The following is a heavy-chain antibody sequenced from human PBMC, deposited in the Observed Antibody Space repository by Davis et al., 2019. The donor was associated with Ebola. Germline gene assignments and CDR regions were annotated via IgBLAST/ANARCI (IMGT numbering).Heavy chain of an antibody. CDR2: INHDGSET. D-gene: IGHD6-13*01. V-gene: IGHV3-7*01. CDR3: ATGAAAGNKYYFDF. Sequence: GGSLRLSCAVSGLTFNWMSWVRQAPGKGLEVVANINHDGSETYFVDSVRGRFTVSRDNAKNSLFLQMNRLTAEDTALYYCATGAAAGNKYYFDFWGQGTLVTVSS. J-gene: IGHJ4*02. CDR1: GLTFNW.